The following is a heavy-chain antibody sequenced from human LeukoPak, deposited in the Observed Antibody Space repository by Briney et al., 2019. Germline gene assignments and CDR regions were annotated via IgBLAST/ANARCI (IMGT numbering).Heavy chain of an antibody. CDR3: ARHDLGY. D-gene: IGHD1-1*01. V-gene: IGHV4-39*07. J-gene: IGHJ4*02. CDR1: GGSISSSSYY. CDR2: IYYSGST. Sequence: SETLSLTCTVSGGSISSSSYYWGWIRQPPGKGLEWIGSIYYSGSTYYNPSLKSRVTISVDTSKNQFSLKLSSVTAADTAVYYCARHDLGYWGQGTLVTVSS.